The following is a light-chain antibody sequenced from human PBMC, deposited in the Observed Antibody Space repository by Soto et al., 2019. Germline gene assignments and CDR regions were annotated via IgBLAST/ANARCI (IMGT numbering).Light chain of an antibody. V-gene: IGKV3-20*01. Sequence: EIVLTQSPGTLSLSPGERATLSCRASQSVSSTYLAWYQHNLGQAPRLLIYGASSKAAGIPDRFSSGGSGTGFPLPISRLEPEGFAVYYCQQYGSSPRSFGQGTKVEVK. CDR1: QSVSSTY. CDR2: GAS. CDR3: QQYGSSPRS. J-gene: IGKJ1*01.